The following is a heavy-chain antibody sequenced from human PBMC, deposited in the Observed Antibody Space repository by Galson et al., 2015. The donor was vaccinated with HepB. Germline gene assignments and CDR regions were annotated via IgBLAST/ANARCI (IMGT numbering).Heavy chain of an antibody. CDR2: INPSGGST. CDR1: GYTFTSYY. D-gene: IGHD3-22*01. CDR3: ARDTLLVYDSSGYGGGGGDY. V-gene: IGHV1-46*01. J-gene: IGHJ4*02. Sequence: SVKVSCKASGYTFTSYYMHWVRQAPGQGLEWMGIINPSGGSTSYAQKFQGRVTMTRDTSTSTVYMELSSLRSEDTAVYYCARDTLLVYDSSGYGGGGGDYWGQGTLVTVSP.